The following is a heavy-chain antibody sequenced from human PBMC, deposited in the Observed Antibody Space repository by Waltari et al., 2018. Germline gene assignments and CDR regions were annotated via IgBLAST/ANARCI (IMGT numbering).Heavy chain of an antibody. D-gene: IGHD2-2*01. CDR1: GGTFSSYA. Sequence: QVQLVQSGAEVKKPGSSVKVSCKASGGTFSSYAISWVRQAPGQGLEWMGRNIPICGTANYAQKFQGRVTITANKSTSTAYMELSSLRSEDTAVYYCASTRTTNGGVDYWGQGTLVTVSS. V-gene: IGHV1-69*08. CDR2: NIPICGTA. J-gene: IGHJ4*02. CDR3: ASTRTTNGGVDY.